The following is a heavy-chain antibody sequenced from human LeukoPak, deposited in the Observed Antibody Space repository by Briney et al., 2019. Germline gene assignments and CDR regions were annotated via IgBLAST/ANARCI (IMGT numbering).Heavy chain of an antibody. Sequence: PGGSLRLSCAASGFTFSNYGMHWVRQAPGKGLEWVAIISYDETNTYYAASVKGRFTISRDNSKNTLYLQMNSLRPEDTAVYYCAKDRVVVTAIIDFWGQGTLVTVSS. CDR3: AKDRVVVTAIIDF. CDR2: ISYDETNT. CDR1: GFTFSNYG. V-gene: IGHV3-30*18. J-gene: IGHJ4*02. D-gene: IGHD2-21*02.